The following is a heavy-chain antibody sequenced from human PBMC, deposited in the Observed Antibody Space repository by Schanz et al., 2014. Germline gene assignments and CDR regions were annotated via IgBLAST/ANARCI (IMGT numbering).Heavy chain of an antibody. Sequence: EVQLVESGGGVVQPGRSLRLSCAASGFNFGSHGMHWVRQAPGKGLEYVSAISHDGYSTYYADSVKGRFTISRDNSKNTLFLQMSSLRVDDMAVYYCGRAGTGMAGWYFELWGRGTLVTVSS. CDR3: GRAGTGMAGWYFEL. CDR1: GFNFGSHG. CDR2: ISHDGYST. J-gene: IGHJ2*01. D-gene: IGHD5-18*01. V-gene: IGHV3-64D*06.